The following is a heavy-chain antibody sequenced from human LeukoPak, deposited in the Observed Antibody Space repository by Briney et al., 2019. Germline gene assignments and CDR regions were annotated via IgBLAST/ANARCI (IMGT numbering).Heavy chain of an antibody. D-gene: IGHD6-19*01. V-gene: IGHV3-21*01. CDR1: GFTFSDYN. CDR2: ITTSSSYM. CDR3: ARHGSGWYMNDY. Sequence: GGSLRLSCVASGFTFSDYNMNWVRQAPGKGLKWVSSITTSSSYMYYADSVKGRFTISRDNAKNSLYLHMNSLRAEDTAVYYCARHGSGWYMNDYWGQGTLVTVSS. J-gene: IGHJ4*02.